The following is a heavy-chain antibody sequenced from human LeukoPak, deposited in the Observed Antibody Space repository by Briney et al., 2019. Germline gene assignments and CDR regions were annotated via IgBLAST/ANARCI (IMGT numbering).Heavy chain of an antibody. CDR2: IIPIFGTA. CDR3: ARISGYDQHFDY. CDR1: GGTFSSYA. V-gene: IGHV1-69*01. Sequence: SVKVSCKASGGTFSSYAISWVRQASGQGLEWMGGIIPIFGTANYAQKFQGRVTITADESTSTAYMELSSLRSEDTAVYYCARISGYDQHFDYWGQGTLVTVSS. D-gene: IGHD5-12*01. J-gene: IGHJ4*02.